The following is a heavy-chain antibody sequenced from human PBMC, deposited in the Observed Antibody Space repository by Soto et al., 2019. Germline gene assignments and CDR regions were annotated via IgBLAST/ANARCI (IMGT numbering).Heavy chain of an antibody. CDR1: GGSFSGYY. CDR2: INHSGST. D-gene: IGHD3-3*01. Sequence: PSETLSLTCAVYGGSFSGYYWSWIRQPPGKGLEWIGEINHSGSTNYNPSLKSRVTISVDTSKNQFSLKLSSVTAADTAVYYCARATRFWSGYYNKYNWFDPWGQGTLVTVSS. J-gene: IGHJ5*02. CDR3: ARATRFWSGYYNKYNWFDP. V-gene: IGHV4-34*01.